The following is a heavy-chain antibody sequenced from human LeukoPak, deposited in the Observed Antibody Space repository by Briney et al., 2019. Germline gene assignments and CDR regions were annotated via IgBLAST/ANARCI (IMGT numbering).Heavy chain of an antibody. D-gene: IGHD2-15*01. Sequence: GAAVKVSCKASGYTFTSYDINWVRQATVQGLEWMGWINPNSGGTDYAQKFQGRVTMTRDTSISTAYMEVSRLRSDDTAVYYCARESWSDCSGDNCYFYYYYMDVWGKGTTVTVSS. J-gene: IGHJ6*03. CDR1: GYTFTSYD. V-gene: IGHV1-2*02. CDR2: INPNSGGT. CDR3: ARESWSDCSGDNCYFYYYYMDV.